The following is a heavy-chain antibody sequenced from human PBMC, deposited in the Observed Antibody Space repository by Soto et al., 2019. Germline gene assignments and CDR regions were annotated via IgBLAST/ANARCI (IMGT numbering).Heavy chain of an antibody. D-gene: IGHD2-8*01. CDR3: TRELNGGNPFDY. V-gene: IGHV1-3*01. J-gene: IGHJ4*02. CDR2: IDPGSGRA. CDR1: GYTLRKYG. Sequence: QVQLVQSGAEVKKPGASVRVSCKPSGYTLRKYGIHWVRQAGGQSLEWLAWIDPGSGRATYSQKAQGRIIVTRANAAPTCYRDLTSLTSEDTAVYFCTRELNGGNPFDYWGQGAVVIVSS.